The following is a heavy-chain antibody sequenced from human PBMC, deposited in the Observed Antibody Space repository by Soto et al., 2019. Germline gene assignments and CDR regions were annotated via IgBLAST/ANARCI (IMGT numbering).Heavy chain of an antibody. CDR1: GGSISSSSYY. V-gene: IGHV4-39*07. CDR3: AKLRDGYYHYYGMDV. D-gene: IGHD3-10*01. CDR2: IYYSGST. Sequence: SETLSLTCTVSGGSISSSSYYWGWIRQPPGKGLEWIGSIYYSGSTYYNPSLKSRVTISLDTSKNQFSLKVSSVTAADTAMYYCAKLRDGYYHYYGMDVWGQGTSVTVSS. J-gene: IGHJ6*02.